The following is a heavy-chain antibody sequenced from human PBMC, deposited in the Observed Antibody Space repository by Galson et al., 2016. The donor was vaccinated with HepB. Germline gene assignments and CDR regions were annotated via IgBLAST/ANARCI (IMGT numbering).Heavy chain of an antibody. V-gene: IGHV3-30*18. CDR3: AKANSPTRYSYFDP. CDR1: GFTFSSYS. CDR2: ISYNGRSH. Sequence: LRLSCAASGFTFSSYSMNWVRQAPGKGLEWVAVISYNGRSHYYSDSVKGRFSISRDNSKNTLYLQMNSLRPEDTSVYFCAKANSPTRYSYFDPWGQGTLVTVSS. J-gene: IGHJ5*02. D-gene: IGHD5-18*01.